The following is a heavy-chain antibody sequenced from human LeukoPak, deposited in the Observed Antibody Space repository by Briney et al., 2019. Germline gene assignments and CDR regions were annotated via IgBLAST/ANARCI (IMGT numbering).Heavy chain of an antibody. D-gene: IGHD1-26*01. CDR2: IYHSGTT. CDR3: ARNIVGPRQVDY. CDR1: GGSISSYY. Sequence: PPETLSLTCTVSGGSISSYYWSWIRQPPGKGLEWIGYIYHSGTTNYNPSLKSRVTISVDTSKSQFSLELSSVTAADTAIYYCARNIVGPRQVDYWGQGTLVTVSS. J-gene: IGHJ4*02. V-gene: IGHV4-59*01.